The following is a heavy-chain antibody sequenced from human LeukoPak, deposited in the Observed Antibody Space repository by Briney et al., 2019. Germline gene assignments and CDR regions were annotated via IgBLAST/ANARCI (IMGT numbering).Heavy chain of an antibody. V-gene: IGHV6-1*01. CDR1: GDSVSRSSVA. J-gene: IGHJ4*02. D-gene: IGHD3-16*01. CDR3: VRQYLGLDY. Sequence: SQTLSLTCAISGDSVSRSSVAWNWIRQSPSRGLEWLGRTQYKSNWYNDYAVSVKSRLTINADISENQFSLQLKAVTPDDTAVYYCVRQYLGLDYWGQGTLVTVSS. CDR2: TQYKSNWYN.